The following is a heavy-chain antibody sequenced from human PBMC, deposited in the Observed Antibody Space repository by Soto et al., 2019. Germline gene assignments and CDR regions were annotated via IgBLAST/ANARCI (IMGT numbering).Heavy chain of an antibody. V-gene: IGHV4-34*01. CDR3: ARGRAAAGSINWFDP. Sequence: LTRTVSGVPISHYYWSWIRQPPGKGLEGIGEINHSGSTNYNPSLKSRVTISVDTSKNQFSLKLSSVTAADTAVYYCARGRAAAGSINWFDPWGQGTLVTVSS. D-gene: IGHD6-13*01. J-gene: IGHJ5*02. CDR1: GVPISHYY. CDR2: INHSGST.